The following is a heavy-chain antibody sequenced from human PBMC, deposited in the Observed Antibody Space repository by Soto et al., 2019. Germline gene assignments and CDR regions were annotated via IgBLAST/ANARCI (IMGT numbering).Heavy chain of an antibody. J-gene: IGHJ4*02. V-gene: IGHV1-3*05. CDR1: GYTFTSYA. D-gene: IGHD2-21*02. CDR2: INAANGNT. CDR3: ARSIVVVTALDY. Sequence: QVQLVQSGAEEKKPGASVKVSCKASGYTFTSYAMHWVRQATGQRLEWMGWINAANGNTKYSQKFQGRVTITRDTSASTAYKELISLRSEDTAVDYCARSIVVVTALDYWGQGTLVTVSS.